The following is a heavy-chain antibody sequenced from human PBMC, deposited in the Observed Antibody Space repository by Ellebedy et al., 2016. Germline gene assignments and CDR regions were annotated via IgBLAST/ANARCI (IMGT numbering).Heavy chain of an antibody. V-gene: IGHV1-2*02. D-gene: IGHD6-19*01. CDR1: GYTFTGYY. Sequence: ASVKVSXXASGYTFTGYYMHWVRQAPGQGLEWMGWINPNSGGTNYAQKFQGRVTMTRDTSINTAYMDLSRLRSDDTAVYYCARGIAVAGTIVATDFDYWGQGTLVTVSS. J-gene: IGHJ4*02. CDR3: ARGIAVAGTIVATDFDY. CDR2: INPNSGGT.